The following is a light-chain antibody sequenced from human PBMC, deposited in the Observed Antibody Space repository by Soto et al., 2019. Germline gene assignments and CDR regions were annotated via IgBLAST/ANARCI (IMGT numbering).Light chain of an antibody. CDR1: QSVNKH. CDR3: QQYINDLPA. V-gene: IGKV3-11*01. J-gene: IGKJ1*01. CDR2: DTS. Sequence: EIVLTQSPATLSVSPGERATLSCRASQSVNKHLAWYQHRPGQAPRLLIYDTSYRAAGIPARFSGSGSGTDFTLTISSLQAEDVAVYYCQQYINDLPAFGQGTKVDIK.